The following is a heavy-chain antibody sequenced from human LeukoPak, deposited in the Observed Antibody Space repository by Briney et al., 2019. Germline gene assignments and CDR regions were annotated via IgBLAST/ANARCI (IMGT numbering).Heavy chain of an antibody. V-gene: IGHV1-69*13. CDR3: ARELDSSGYYFDY. Sequence: SVKVSCTASGGTFSSYAISWVRQAPGQGLEWMGGIIPIFGTANYAQKFQGRVTITADESTSTAYMELSSLRSEDTAVYYCARELDSSGYYFDYWGQGTLVTVSS. CDR1: GGTFSSYA. CDR2: IIPIFGTA. D-gene: IGHD3-22*01. J-gene: IGHJ4*02.